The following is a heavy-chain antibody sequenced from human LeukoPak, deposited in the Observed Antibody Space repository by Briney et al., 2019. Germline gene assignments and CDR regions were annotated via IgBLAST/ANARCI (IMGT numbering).Heavy chain of an antibody. CDR1: GFTFSSYS. Sequence: GGSLRLSCAASGFTFSSYSMNWVRQAPGKGLEWVSSISSSSSYIYYADSVKGQFTISRDNAKNSLYLQMNSLRAEDTAVYYCAKNIAVAGIDAFDIWGQGTMVTVSS. CDR3: AKNIAVAGIDAFDI. J-gene: IGHJ3*02. V-gene: IGHV3-21*01. CDR2: ISSSSSYI. D-gene: IGHD6-19*01.